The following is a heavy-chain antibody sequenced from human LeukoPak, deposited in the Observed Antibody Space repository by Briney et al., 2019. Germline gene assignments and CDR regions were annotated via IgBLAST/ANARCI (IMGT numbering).Heavy chain of an antibody. J-gene: IGHJ6*02. CDR3: VRGLGIAAAGLYYYYGMDV. CDR1: GYTFTGYY. CDR2: INPNSGGT. Sequence: ASVKVSCKASGYTFTGYYMHWVRQAPGQGLEWMGWINPNSGGTNYAQKFQGRVTMTRDTSISTAYMELSRLRSDDTAVYYCVRGLGIAAAGLYYYYGMDVWGQGTTVTVSS. V-gene: IGHV1-2*02. D-gene: IGHD6-13*01.